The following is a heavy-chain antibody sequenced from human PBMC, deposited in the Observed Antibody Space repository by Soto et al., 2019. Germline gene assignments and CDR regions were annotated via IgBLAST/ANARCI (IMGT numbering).Heavy chain of an antibody. V-gene: IGHV3-11*01. CDR1: GFTFTDYS. CDR3: ARQVARNYIDS. D-gene: IGHD6-6*01. Sequence: SLRLSCAASGFTFTDYSMSWIRQAPGKGLEWLAFIDSRGRTLSYADSVKGRFTISRDNAKNSLYLQMHSLRADDTAVYYCARQVARNYIDSWGQGDVVTVSS. CDR2: IDSRGRTL. J-gene: IGHJ4*02.